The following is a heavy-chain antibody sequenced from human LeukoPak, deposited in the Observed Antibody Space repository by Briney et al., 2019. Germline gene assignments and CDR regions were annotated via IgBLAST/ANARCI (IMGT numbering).Heavy chain of an antibody. J-gene: IGHJ4*02. D-gene: IGHD3-10*01. Sequence: KPSETLSFTCTVSGVSISSSSYYWGWIRQPPGKGLEWIGSIYYSGSTYYNPSLKSRVTISVDTSKNQFSLKLSSVTAADTAVYYCARLRSLLWFGELNDWGQGTLVTVSS. V-gene: IGHV4-39*01. CDR2: IYYSGST. CDR1: GVSISSSSYY. CDR3: ARLRSLLWFGELND.